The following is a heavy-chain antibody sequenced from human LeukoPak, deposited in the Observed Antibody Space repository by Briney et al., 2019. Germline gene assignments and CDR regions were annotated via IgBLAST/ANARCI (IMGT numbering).Heavy chain of an antibody. CDR2: IHSGGST. V-gene: IGHV3-53*01. CDR1: GGSFDSTNL. D-gene: IGHD6-13*01. CDR3: ARVGGSSWYEFDY. J-gene: IGHJ4*02. Sequence: PSETLSLTCDVSGGSFDSTNLWYLVRQAPGEGLEWVSVIHSGGSTYYADSVKGRFTISRDDSKNTPYLQLNSLRSEDTAVYYCARVGGSSWYEFDYWGQGTLVTVSS.